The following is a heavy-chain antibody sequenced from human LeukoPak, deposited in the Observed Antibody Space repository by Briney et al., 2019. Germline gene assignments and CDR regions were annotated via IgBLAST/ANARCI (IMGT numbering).Heavy chain of an antibody. D-gene: IGHD3-3*01. Sequence: SETLSLTCTVSGGSISSYYRSWIRQPPGKGLEWSGYIYYSGSTNYNPSLKSRVTISVDTSKNQFSLKLSSVPAADTAVYYCARVSGIPYHDFWSGYWANYYMDVWGKGTTVTVPS. V-gene: IGHV4-59*01. CDR3: ARVSGIPYHDFWSGYWANYYMDV. J-gene: IGHJ6*03. CDR2: IYYSGST. CDR1: GGSISSYY.